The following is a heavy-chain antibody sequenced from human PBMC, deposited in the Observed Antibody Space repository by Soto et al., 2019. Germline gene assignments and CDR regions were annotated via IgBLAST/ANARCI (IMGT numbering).Heavy chain of an antibody. Sequence: SETLSLTCTVSGGSISSYYWSWIRQPPGKGLEWIGYIYYSGSTNYNPSLKSRVTISVDTSKNQFSLQMNSLRAEDTAVYYCAKARHYDFLTAFGRDFDCWGQGTPVTVSS. CDR1: GGSISSYY. V-gene: IGHV4-59*12. CDR3: AKARHYDFLTAFGRDFDC. CDR2: IYYSGST. D-gene: IGHD3-9*01. J-gene: IGHJ4*02.